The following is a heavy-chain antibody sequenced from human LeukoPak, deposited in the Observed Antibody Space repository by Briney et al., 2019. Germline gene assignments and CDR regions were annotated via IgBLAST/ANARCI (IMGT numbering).Heavy chain of an antibody. V-gene: IGHV1-24*01. CDR2: FDPEDGET. Sequence: ASVKVSCNVSGYTLTELSIHWVRQAPGKGLEWMGGFDPEDGETIYVQEFQGRVTMTEDTSTDTAYMELSSLRSEDTAVYYCATVGCSSTSCYTPHYYFDYWGQGTLVTVSS. J-gene: IGHJ4*02. CDR1: GYTLTELS. CDR3: ATVGCSSTSCYTPHYYFDY. D-gene: IGHD2-2*02.